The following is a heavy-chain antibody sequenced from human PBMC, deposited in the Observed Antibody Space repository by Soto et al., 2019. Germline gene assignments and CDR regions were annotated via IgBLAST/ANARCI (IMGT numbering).Heavy chain of an antibody. CDR2: FDPEDGET. CDR3: TTLRSWSGYTY. D-gene: IGHD3-3*01. J-gene: IGHJ4*02. Sequence: ASVNVSCKVSGHTLIELSMHWVRQAPGKGLELMGRFDPEDGETIYTQKFQGRVTMTEXXXXXXAXMXLXXXXSEDTAVYYCTTLRSWSGYTYWGQGTQVTVSS. V-gene: IGHV1-24*01. CDR1: GHTLIELS.